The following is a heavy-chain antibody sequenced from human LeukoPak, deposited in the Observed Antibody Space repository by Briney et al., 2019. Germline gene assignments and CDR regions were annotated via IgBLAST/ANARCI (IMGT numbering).Heavy chain of an antibody. J-gene: IGHJ5*02. Sequence: SETLSLTCTVSGVSISSYYWSWIRQPPGKGLEWIGYIYYSGSTNYNPSLKSRVTISVDTSKNQFSLKLSSVTAADTAVYYCARDLIGSWYNWFDPWGQGTLVTVSS. CDR2: IYYSGST. CDR3: ARDLIGSWYNWFDP. D-gene: IGHD6-13*01. CDR1: GVSISSYY. V-gene: IGHV4-59*01.